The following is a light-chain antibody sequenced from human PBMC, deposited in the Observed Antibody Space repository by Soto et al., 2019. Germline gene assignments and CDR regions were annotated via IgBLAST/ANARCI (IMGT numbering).Light chain of an antibody. CDR1: SSDVGSYNL. CDR2: EGS. V-gene: IGLV2-23*01. J-gene: IGLJ1*01. CDR3: CSYAGSSTWV. Sequence: QSVLTQPASVSGSPGQSITIPCTGTSSDVGSYNLVSWYQQHPGKAPKLMIYEGSKRPSGVSNRFSGSKSGNTASLTISGLQAEDEADYYCCSYAGSSTWVFGTVTKLTVL.